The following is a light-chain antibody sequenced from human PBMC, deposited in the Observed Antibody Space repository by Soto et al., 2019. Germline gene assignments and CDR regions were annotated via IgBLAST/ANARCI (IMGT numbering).Light chain of an antibody. Sequence: EIVLTQSPGTLSLSPGERATLSCRASQSVSSNYLAWYQQKRGQAPRLLIYGASSRATGIPTRFSGSGSGTDFTLTISRLEPEEFSVYYCQQYDTSPRTFGQGTKVEI. CDR3: QQYDTSPRT. J-gene: IGKJ1*01. CDR1: QSVSSNY. V-gene: IGKV3-20*01. CDR2: GAS.